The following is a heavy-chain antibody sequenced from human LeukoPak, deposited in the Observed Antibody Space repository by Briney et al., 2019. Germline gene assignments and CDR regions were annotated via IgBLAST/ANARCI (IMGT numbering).Heavy chain of an antibody. J-gene: IGHJ4*02. CDR2: ISRRCRTI. V-gene: IGHV3-11*01. Sequence: PGGSLRLSCAASGFTFSDYYMSCLRQAPGKALEWVSYISRRCRTIYYADSVKARFTLSRDNPKNSLYLQMNTLRAEDTAVYYCAREALADYWGQGTLVTVSS. CDR3: AREALADY. CDR1: GFTFSDYY. D-gene: IGHD3-3*02.